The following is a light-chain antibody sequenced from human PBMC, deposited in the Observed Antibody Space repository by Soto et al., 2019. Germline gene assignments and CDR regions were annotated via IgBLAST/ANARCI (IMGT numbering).Light chain of an antibody. Sequence: QSVLTQPPSVSGAPGQGVTISCTGSNSNIGAGYDVHWYQQLPGTAPKLLMYAYSNRPSRVPDRISGSSSATSASLAITGLQAEDEADYYCQSYDNILRAWVFGGGTKLTVL. V-gene: IGLV1-40*01. CDR3: QSYDNILRAWV. J-gene: IGLJ3*02. CDR1: NSNIGAGYD. CDR2: AYS.